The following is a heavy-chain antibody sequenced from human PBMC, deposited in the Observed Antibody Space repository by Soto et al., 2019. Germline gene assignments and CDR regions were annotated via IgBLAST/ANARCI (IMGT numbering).Heavy chain of an antibody. CDR2: ISGSGGNT. J-gene: IGHJ4*02. V-gene: IGHV3-23*01. Sequence: PGGSLRLSCAASGFTFSSYAMSWVRQAPGKGLEWVTGISGSGGNTYYADSVKGRFTISRDNSKNTLYLQMNSLRAEDTAVYYCAKDRFRVTMIVADYWSQGTLVTVSS. D-gene: IGHD3-22*01. CDR3: AKDRFRVTMIVADY. CDR1: GFTFSSYA.